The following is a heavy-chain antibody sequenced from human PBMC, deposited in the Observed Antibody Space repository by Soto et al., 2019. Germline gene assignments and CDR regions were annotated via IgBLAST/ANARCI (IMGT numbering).Heavy chain of an antibody. V-gene: IGHV3-64*02. CDR2: ISRSGDRT. J-gene: IGHJ4*02. CDR1: GFTFSSYN. CDR3: ARARCSSGQCYYFDY. D-gene: IGHD2-15*01. Sequence: EVQLVESGEGLVQPGGSLRLSCAASGFTFSSYNIHWIRQAPGKGLEFVSAISRSGDRTYYADSVKGRFTITRDNSKNTGWLKMGSLRAEDMAVYYCARARCSSGQCYYFDYWGRGALVSVSS.